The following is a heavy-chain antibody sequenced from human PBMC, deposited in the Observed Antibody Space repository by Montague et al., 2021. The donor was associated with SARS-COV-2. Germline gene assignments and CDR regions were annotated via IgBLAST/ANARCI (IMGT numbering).Heavy chain of an antibody. D-gene: IGHD6-13*01. CDR1: GDSISYFY. Sequence: SETLSLTCTVSGDSISYFYWCWIRKPAGKGLERIGRGSASGSTNYNPSLNSRIALSVATSTKQYPLRLSLVTAADTAVYYCARDVVAAPGTFDYWGQGTLVTVSS. CDR3: ARDVVAAPGTFDY. V-gene: IGHV4-4*07. J-gene: IGHJ4*02. CDR2: GSASGST.